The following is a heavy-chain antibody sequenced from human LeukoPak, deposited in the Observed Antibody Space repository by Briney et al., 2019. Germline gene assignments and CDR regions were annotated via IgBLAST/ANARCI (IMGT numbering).Heavy chain of an antibody. V-gene: IGHV3-23*01. CDR3: AKDVYNWNFYLDY. J-gene: IGHJ4*02. CDR2: ISASGYST. D-gene: IGHD1-7*01. CDR1: GFTFSSYA. Sequence: GGSLRLSCAASGFTFSSYAMSWVRQAPGKGLEWVSAISASGYSTYYADSVKGRFTISRDNSKKTLYLQMNSLRAEDTAIFYCAKDVYNWNFYLDYWGQGTLATVSS.